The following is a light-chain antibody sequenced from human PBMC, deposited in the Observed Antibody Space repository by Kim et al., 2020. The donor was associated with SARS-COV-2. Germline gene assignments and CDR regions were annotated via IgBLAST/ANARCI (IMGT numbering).Light chain of an antibody. CDR3: QSYDSSNYVV. CDR2: EDN. CDR1: SGSIASNY. V-gene: IGLV6-57*04. J-gene: IGLJ2*01. Sequence: NFMLTQPHSVSESPGKTVTISCTRSSGSIASNYVQWYQQRPGSAPTTVIYEDNQRPSGVPDRFSGSIDSSSNSASLTISGLKTEDEADYYCQSYDSSNYVVFGGGNQLTVL.